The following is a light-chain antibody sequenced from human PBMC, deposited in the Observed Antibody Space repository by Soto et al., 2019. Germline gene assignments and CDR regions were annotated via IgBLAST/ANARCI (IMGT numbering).Light chain of an antibody. CDR3: QQLNYWPRIP. CDR1: QSVGTN. J-gene: IGKJ5*01. CDR2: GAS. Sequence: DIVMTQSPGTLSVSPGERATLSCRASQSVGTNLAWYQQRPGQAPRLLVYGASTRASAIPPRFSGSGSGTDFTLTISSLQSEDFAVYYCQQLNYWPRIPFGQGTRL. V-gene: IGKV3-15*01.